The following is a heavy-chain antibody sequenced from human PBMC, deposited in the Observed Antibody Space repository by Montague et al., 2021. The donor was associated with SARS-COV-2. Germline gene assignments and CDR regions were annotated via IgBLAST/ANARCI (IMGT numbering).Heavy chain of an antibody. CDR1: GGSISSPDYS. Sequence: SETLSLTCTVSGGSISSPDYSWGWIRQSPGKGLEWIGSISYTGRNYYNPSLRSRVSFSMDTSKNHFSLSLSSVTVADTAIYFCARQLPSYCATNKCYPYYFDGWGQGALVTVSS. J-gene: IGHJ4*03. CDR3: ARQLPSYCATNKCYPYYFDG. D-gene: IGHD2-8*01. CDR2: ISYTGRN. V-gene: IGHV4-39*01.